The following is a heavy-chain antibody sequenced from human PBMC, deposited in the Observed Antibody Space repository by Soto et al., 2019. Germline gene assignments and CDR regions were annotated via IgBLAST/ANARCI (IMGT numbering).Heavy chain of an antibody. CDR2: ISWDGDFL. J-gene: IGHJ5*01. CDR1: GFKFDDYM. Sequence: GSLRLSCEASGFKFDDYMMHWVRQAPGKGLEWISRISWDGDFLDYADSIKGRFTVSRDNSNNSLYLHMHRLKTEDTAFYYCAKEGNGGSSLDSWDQGTLVTVSS. V-gene: IGHV3-43*01. D-gene: IGHD2-15*01. CDR3: AKEGNGGSSLDS.